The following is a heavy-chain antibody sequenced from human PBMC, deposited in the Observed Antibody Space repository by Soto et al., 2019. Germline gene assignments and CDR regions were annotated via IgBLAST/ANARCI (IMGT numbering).Heavy chain of an antibody. Sequence: PXXTLSLPCAVYGGSFSGYYWRWIPQPPGKGLEWIGEINHSGSTNYNPSLKSRVPISVDTSKNQFSLKLSSVTAADTAVYYCASRLGARPGYWGQGTLVTVSS. V-gene: IGHV4-34*01. CDR1: GGSFSGYY. CDR2: INHSGST. J-gene: IGHJ4*02. D-gene: IGHD6-6*01. CDR3: ASRLGARPGY.